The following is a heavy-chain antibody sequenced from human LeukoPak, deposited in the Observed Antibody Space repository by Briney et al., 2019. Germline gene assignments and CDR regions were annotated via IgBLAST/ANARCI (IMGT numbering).Heavy chain of an antibody. V-gene: IGHV1-3*03. J-gene: IGHJ4*02. Sequence: ASVKVSCKTFGYPFSSCGINWVRQAPGQRLEWMGWINAGNGNTKYSQEFQGRVTITRDTSASTAYMELSSLRSEDMAVYYCARDSIPLDDFWSGYPGVYFDYWGQGTLVTVSS. D-gene: IGHD3-3*01. CDR1: GYPFSSCG. CDR2: INAGNGNT. CDR3: ARDSIPLDDFWSGYPGVYFDY.